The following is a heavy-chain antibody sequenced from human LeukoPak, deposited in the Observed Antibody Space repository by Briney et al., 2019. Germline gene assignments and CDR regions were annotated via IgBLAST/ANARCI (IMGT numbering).Heavy chain of an antibody. J-gene: IGHJ4*02. CDR2: MNPNSGNT. D-gene: IGHD3-10*01. V-gene: IGHV1-8*03. CDR3: ATDLAMVRGVIGGDY. CDR1: GYTFTSYD. Sequence: ASVKVSCKASGYTFTSYDINWVRQATRQGLEWMGWMNPNSGNTGYAQKFQGRVTITRNTSISTPYMELSSLRSEHTAVYYYATDLAMVRGVIGGDYWGQGTLVTVSS.